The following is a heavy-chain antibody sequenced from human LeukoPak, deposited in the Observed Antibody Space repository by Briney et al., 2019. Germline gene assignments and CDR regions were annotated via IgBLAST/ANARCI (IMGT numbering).Heavy chain of an antibody. CDR2: INHSGST. CDR1: GGSFSGYY. J-gene: IGHJ4*02. CDR3: ARGLLYYYDSSGYYY. V-gene: IGHV4-34*01. Sequence: SETLSLTCAVSGGSFSGYYWSWIRQPPGKGLEWIGEINHSGSTNYNPSLKSRVTISVDTSKNQFSLKLSSVTAADTAVYYCARGLLYYYDSSGYYYWGQGTLVTVSS. D-gene: IGHD3-22*01.